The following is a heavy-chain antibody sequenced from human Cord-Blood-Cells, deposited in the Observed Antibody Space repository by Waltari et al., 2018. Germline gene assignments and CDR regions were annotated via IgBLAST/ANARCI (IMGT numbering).Heavy chain of an antibody. CDR2: ISSRSSHI. V-gene: IGHV3-21*01. CDR3: ARVAGYWYFDL. D-gene: IGHD6-19*01. CDR1: GLTFSSYS. J-gene: IGHJ2*01. Sequence: EVQLVESGGGLVKPGGSLRLSCAASGLTFSSYSLNWVRQAPGKGLEWVSSISSRSSHIYYADAVKGRFTISRDNAKNSLYLQMNSLRAEDTAVYYCARVAGYWYFDLWGRGTLVTVSS.